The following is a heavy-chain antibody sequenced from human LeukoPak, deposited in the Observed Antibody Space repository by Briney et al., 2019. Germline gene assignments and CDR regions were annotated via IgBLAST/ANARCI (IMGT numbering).Heavy chain of an antibody. J-gene: IGHJ1*01. V-gene: IGHV1-2*06. CDR1: GYTFMDHY. CDR2: INLYHGVT. CDR3: TIKILYSGVETPTDPEEFFQH. D-gene: IGHD5-24*01. Sequence: ASVKVSCKASGYTFMDHYMHWVRQVPGQGPEWMGRINLYHGVTNYAQKFQGRVTMTHDGASNAYMDLSNLRPDDTAIYYFTIKILYSGVETPTDPEEFFQHWGQGTLITVSS.